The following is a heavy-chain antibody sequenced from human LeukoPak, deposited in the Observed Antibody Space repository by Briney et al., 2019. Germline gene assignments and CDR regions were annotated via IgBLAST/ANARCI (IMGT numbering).Heavy chain of an antibody. D-gene: IGHD1-26*01. J-gene: IGHJ6*04. CDR3: ARVISPRVGATFLDV. V-gene: IGHV1-18*01. CDR2: ISAYNGNT. Sequence: ASVKVSCKASGYTFTSYGISWVRQAPGQGLEWMGWISAYNGNTNYAQKLQGRVTMTTDTSTSTAYMELRSLRSDDTAVYYCARVISPRVGATFLDVWGKGTTVTVSS. CDR1: GYTFTSYG.